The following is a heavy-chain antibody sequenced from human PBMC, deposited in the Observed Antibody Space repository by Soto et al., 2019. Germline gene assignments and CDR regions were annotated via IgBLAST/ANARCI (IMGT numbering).Heavy chain of an antibody. CDR3: ARDNAGPRIAARPKPYYYYGMDV. J-gene: IGHJ6*02. CDR1: GFTFSSYG. V-gene: IGHV3-33*01. Sequence: HPGGSLRLSCAASGFTFSSYGMHWVRQAPGKGLEWVAVIWYDGSNKYYADSVKGRFTISRDNSKNTLYLQMNSLRAEDTAVYYRARDNAGPRIAARPKPYYYYGMDVWGQVTTVTVSS. CDR2: IWYDGSNK. D-gene: IGHD6-6*01.